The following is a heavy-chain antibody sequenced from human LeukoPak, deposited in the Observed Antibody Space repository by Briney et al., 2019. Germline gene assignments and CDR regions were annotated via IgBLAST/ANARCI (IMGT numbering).Heavy chain of an antibody. Sequence: GASVKVSCKVSGYTLTELSMHWVRQAPGKGLEWMGGFDPEDGETIYAQKFQGRVTMTEDTSTDTAYMELSSLRSEDTAVYYCASSVAGKGRFDYWGQGTLVTVSS. CDR1: GYTLTELS. V-gene: IGHV1-24*01. D-gene: IGHD6-19*01. CDR2: FDPEDGET. CDR3: ASSVAGKGRFDY. J-gene: IGHJ4*02.